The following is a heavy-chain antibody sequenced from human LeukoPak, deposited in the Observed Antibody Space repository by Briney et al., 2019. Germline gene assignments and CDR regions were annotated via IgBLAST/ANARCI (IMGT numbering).Heavy chain of an antibody. D-gene: IGHD6-19*01. CDR1: GYTFTSYG. J-gene: IGHJ3*02. Sequence: ASVKVSCKASGYTFTSYGISWVRQAPGQGLEWMGWINPNSGGTNYAQKFQGRVTMTRDTSISTAYMELSRLRSDDTAVYYCARDKIEQWLLSSMNIWGQGTMVTVSS. CDR3: ARDKIEQWLLSSMNI. V-gene: IGHV1-2*02. CDR2: INPNSGGT.